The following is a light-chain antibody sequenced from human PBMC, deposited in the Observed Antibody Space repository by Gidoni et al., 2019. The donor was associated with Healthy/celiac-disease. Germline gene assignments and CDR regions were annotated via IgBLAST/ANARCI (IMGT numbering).Light chain of an antibody. J-gene: IGLJ3*02. V-gene: IGLV1-40*01. CDR3: QSYDSSLRGV. CDR1: SSNIGAGYD. CDR2: GNS. Sequence: QSVLTQPPSVSGPPGQRVTISCTGSSSNIGAGYDVHWYQQLPGTAPKLLIYGNSNRPSGVPDRFSGSKSGTSASLAITGLQAEDEADYYCQSYDSSLRGVFGGGTKLTV.